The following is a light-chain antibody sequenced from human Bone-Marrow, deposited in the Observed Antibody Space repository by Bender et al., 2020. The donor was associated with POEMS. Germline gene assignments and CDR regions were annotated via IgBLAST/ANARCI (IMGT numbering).Light chain of an antibody. V-gene: IGLV3-1*01. CDR2: QNM. CDR3: QAWDTKTAV. J-gene: IGLJ1*01. CDR1: RLREKY. Sequence: SYELLQPPSVSVSPGQTASITCSGDRLREKYISWYQQKTGQSPVLVIYQNMKGPSGVRERFSGSSSGNTATLTISGTQAMDESDYYCQAWDTKTAVFGSGTRVTV.